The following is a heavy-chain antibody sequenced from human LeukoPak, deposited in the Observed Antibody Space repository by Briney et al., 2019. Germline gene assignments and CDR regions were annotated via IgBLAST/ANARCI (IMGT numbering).Heavy chain of an antibody. Sequence: SVKVSCKASGGTFSSYAISWVRQAPGQGLEWIGGIIPIFGTANYAQKFQGRVTITADESTSTAYMELSSLRSEDTAVYYCARGVGSSSSPYNWFDPWGQGTLVTVSS. CDR1: GGTFSSYA. CDR2: IIPIFGTA. J-gene: IGHJ5*02. CDR3: ARGVGSSSSPYNWFDP. V-gene: IGHV1-69*13. D-gene: IGHD6-6*01.